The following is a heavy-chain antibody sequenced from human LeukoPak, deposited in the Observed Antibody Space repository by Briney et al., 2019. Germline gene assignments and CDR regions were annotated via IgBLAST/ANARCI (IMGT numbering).Heavy chain of an antibody. CDR1: GGSFSGCY. V-gene: IGHV4-34*01. CDR2: IYYSGST. CDR3: ARHQGNYGDYYYYMDV. J-gene: IGHJ6*03. Sequence: SETLSLTCAVYGGSFSGCYWSWIRQPPGKGLEWIGSIYYSGSTYYNPSLKSRVTISVDTSKNQFSLKLSSVTAADTAVYYCARHQGNYGDYYYYMDVWGKGTTVTVSS. D-gene: IGHD4-17*01.